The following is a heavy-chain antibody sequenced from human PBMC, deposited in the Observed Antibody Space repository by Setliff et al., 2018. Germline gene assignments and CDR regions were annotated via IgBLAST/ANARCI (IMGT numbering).Heavy chain of an antibody. CDR2: INTNTGNP. D-gene: IGHD3-3*01. CDR3: ARGGDITTVFRVVTPYFYYYIDV. Sequence: GASVKVSCKASGYTFSSYAMNWVRHAPGQGRVWMGWINTNTGNPTYAQDLTGRFVFSLDTSVSTAYLQISSLKAEDTAVYYCARGGDITTVFRVVTPYFYYYIDVWGTGTTVPVSS. V-gene: IGHV7-4-1*02. CDR1: GYTFSSYA. J-gene: IGHJ6*03.